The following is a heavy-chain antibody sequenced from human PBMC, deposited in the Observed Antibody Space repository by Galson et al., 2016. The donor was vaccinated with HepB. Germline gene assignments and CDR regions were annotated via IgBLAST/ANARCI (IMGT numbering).Heavy chain of an antibody. J-gene: IGHJ4*02. CDR3: ASDEYSYGFDY. CDR1: GFTFSSYN. CDR2: ISSGSTYI. V-gene: IGHV3-21*01. D-gene: IGHD5-18*01. Sequence: SLRLSCAASGFTFSSYNMNWVRQAPGKGLEWVSSISSGSTYIYYADSVKGRFTISRDNAKNSLYLQMNSLRAEDTAVYYCASDEYSYGFDYWGQGTLVTVSS.